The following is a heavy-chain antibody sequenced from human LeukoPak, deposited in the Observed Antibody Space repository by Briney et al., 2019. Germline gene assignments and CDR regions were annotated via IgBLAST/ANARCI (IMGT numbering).Heavy chain of an antibody. J-gene: IGHJ4*02. V-gene: IGHV4-59*01. Sequence: SETLSLTCTVSGGSISSYYWSWIRQPPGKGLEWIGYIYYSGSTNYNPSLKSRVTISVDTSKNQFSLKLASVTAADTAVYYCVRAGEIAATGDYWGQGILVTVSS. CDR3: VRAGEIAATGDY. CDR2: IYYSGST. D-gene: IGHD6-13*01. CDR1: GGSISSYY.